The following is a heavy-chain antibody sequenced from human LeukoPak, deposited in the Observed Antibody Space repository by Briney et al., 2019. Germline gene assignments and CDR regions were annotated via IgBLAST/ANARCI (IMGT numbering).Heavy chain of an antibody. Sequence: GGSLRLPCAASRFTFSIFAMNWVRQAPGKGLEWVSGISGSGDTTDYADSVKGRFTISRDNSRNTLYLQMNSLRAEDTALYYCTNGLHGGQLLVPFDSWGQGTLITVSS. CDR1: RFTFSIFA. J-gene: IGHJ4*02. CDR2: ISGSGDTT. D-gene: IGHD6-13*01. CDR3: TNGLHGGQLLVPFDS. V-gene: IGHV3-23*01.